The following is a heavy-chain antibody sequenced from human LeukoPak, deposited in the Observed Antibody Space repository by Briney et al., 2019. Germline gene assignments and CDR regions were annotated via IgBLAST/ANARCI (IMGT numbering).Heavy chain of an antibody. J-gene: IGHJ4*02. Sequence: GGSLRLSCAASGITFSSYGMHWVRQAPGKGLEWVAVIWYDGSNKYYADSVKGRFTISRDNAKNSLYLQMNSLRAEDTAVYYCARDGGGYWGQGTLVTVSS. CDR3: ARDGGGY. CDR1: GITFSSYG. CDR2: IWYDGSNK. D-gene: IGHD3-10*01. V-gene: IGHV3-33*01.